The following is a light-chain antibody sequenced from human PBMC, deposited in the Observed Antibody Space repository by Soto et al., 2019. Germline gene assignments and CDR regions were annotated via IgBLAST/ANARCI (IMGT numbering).Light chain of an antibody. Sequence: QSAPTQPPSASGSPGQSVTIPCTGTSSDVGDYNYVSWYQQHPGKVPKLLIYEVSNRPSGVSNRFSGSKSGNTVSLTISGLQAEDEADYYCSSYTTSSTLVFGGGTKLTVL. J-gene: IGLJ3*02. CDR3: SSYTTSSTLV. V-gene: IGLV2-14*01. CDR1: SSDVGDYNY. CDR2: EVS.